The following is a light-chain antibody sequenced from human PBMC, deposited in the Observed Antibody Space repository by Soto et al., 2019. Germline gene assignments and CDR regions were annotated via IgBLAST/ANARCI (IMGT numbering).Light chain of an antibody. J-gene: IGKJ1*01. V-gene: IGKV3-11*01. CDR2: DAS. CDR3: QQRSNLPWT. Sequence: EIVLTQSPATLSLSPGDRATLSCRASQRISGSLAWYQQKPGQAPRLLIYDASNRATGIPVRFSGSGSGADYTLTISSLEPEDFAVYYCQQRSNLPWTFGQGTKV. CDR1: QRISGS.